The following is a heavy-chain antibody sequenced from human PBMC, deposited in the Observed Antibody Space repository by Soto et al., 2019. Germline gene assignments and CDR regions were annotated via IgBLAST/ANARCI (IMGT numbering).Heavy chain of an antibody. CDR2: INSDGSST. CDR1: GFTFSSYW. J-gene: IGHJ4*02. V-gene: IGHV3-74*01. Sequence: PGGSLRLSCAASGFTFSSYWMHWVRQAPGKGLVWVSRINSDGSSTSYADSVKGRFTISRDNAKNTLYLQMNSLRAEDTAVFYCAKERSSGWSFDYWGQGTLVTVSS. D-gene: IGHD6-19*01. CDR3: AKERSSGWSFDY.